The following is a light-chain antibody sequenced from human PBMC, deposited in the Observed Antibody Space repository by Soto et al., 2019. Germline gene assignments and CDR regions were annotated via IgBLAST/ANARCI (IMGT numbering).Light chain of an antibody. CDR3: QQYGTLPPT. V-gene: IGKV3-20*01. J-gene: IGKJ4*01. CDR2: GAS. CDR1: QTVTNTY. Sequence: EIVLTQSPGTLSLSPGERATLSCRASQTVTNTYLAWYQQKSGQAPNFLIYGASNRATGIPDRFSGSGSGTDSTLTISRLEPEDFAVYYCQQYGTLPPTFGGGTKVEI.